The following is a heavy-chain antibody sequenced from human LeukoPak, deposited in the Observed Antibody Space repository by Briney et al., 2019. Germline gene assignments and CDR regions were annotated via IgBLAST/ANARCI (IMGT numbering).Heavy chain of an antibody. V-gene: IGHV3-53*01. Sequence: PGGSLRLSCAASGFTVSSNYMSWVRQAPGKGLEWVSVIYSGGSTYYADSVKGRFTISRDNSKNTLYLQMNSLRAENTAVYYCASRGSYRGVRGGVSDYWGQGTLVTVSS. CDR1: GFTVSSNY. CDR3: ASRGSYRGVRGGVSDY. CDR2: IYSGGST. J-gene: IGHJ4*02. D-gene: IGHD1-26*01.